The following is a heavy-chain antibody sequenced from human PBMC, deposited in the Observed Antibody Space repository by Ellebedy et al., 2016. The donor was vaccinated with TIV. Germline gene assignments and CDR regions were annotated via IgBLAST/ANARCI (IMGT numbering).Heavy chain of an antibody. CDR2: ISGGGETT. CDR3: AKGRKLIRSSSLDY. Sequence: GESLKISCAASGFTFSSYAMNWIRQAPGKGLEWVSVISGGGETTSYADSVKGRFTTSRDNSKNMLFLQMNSLRAEDTALYYCAKGRKLIRSSSLDYWGQGTLVTVSS. J-gene: IGHJ4*02. CDR1: GFTFSSYA. D-gene: IGHD3-22*01. V-gene: IGHV3-23*01.